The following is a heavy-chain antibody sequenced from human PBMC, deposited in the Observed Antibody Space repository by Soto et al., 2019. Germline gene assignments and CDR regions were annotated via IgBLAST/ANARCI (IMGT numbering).Heavy chain of an antibody. CDR1: GASFTDGSLF. CDR3: ATAPDTFSPAGYYVNWFDP. V-gene: IGHV4-39*01. D-gene: IGHD3-22*01. Sequence: PSETLSLTCTVSGASFTDGSLFWGWIRQSPGKGVEWIASTYIGGMTYYSPSLRSRVTISVDTSKSRFSLRLNSVTAADTAVYYCATAPDTFSPAGYYVNWFDPWGHGTLVIVSS. J-gene: IGHJ5*02. CDR2: TYIGGMT.